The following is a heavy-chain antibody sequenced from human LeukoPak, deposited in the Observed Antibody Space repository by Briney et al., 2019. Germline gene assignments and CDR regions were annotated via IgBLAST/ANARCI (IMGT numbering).Heavy chain of an antibody. V-gene: IGHV1-69*01. CDR3: AREGALIY. CDR2: IIPIFGTA. Sequence: SVTVSCKASGGSFSSYDICWVRQAPGQGLEWMGGIIPIFGTANYAQKFQGRVTITADESTSTAYMELSSLRSEDTAVYYCAREGALIYWGQGTLVTVSS. D-gene: IGHD1-26*01. J-gene: IGHJ4*02. CDR1: GGSFSSYD.